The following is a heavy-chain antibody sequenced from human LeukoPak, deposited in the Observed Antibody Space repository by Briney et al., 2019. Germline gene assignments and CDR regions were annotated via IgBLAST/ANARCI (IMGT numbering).Heavy chain of an antibody. Sequence: GGSRRLSCAASGFTFSSYGMHWVRQAPGKGLEWVAVIWYDGSNKYYADSVKGRFTISRDNSKNTLYLQMNSLRAEDTAVYYCARDPEPSIAAAGISDAFDIWGQGTMVTVSS. J-gene: IGHJ3*02. D-gene: IGHD6-13*01. CDR2: IWYDGSNK. V-gene: IGHV3-33*01. CDR1: GFTFSSYG. CDR3: ARDPEPSIAAAGISDAFDI.